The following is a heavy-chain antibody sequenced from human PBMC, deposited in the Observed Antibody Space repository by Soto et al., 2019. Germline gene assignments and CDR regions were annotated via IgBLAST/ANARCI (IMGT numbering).Heavy chain of an antibody. J-gene: IGHJ6*02. CDR3: ARDTSSSYNYYYGMDV. CDR2: ISGSSNYI. Sequence: DVQMLESGGGLVQPGGSLRLSCAVSGLTFDTYAMSWVRQAPGKGLEWVSSISGSSNYIYYVDSVKGRFTISRDNAKNSLYLQMNSLRAEDTAVYFCARDTSSSYNYYYGMDVWGQGTTVTVSS. CDR1: GLTFDTYA. V-gene: IGHV3-21*01. D-gene: IGHD2-2*01.